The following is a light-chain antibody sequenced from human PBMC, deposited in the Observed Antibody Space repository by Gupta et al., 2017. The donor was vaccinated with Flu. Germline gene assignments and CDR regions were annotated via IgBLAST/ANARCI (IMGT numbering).Light chain of an antibody. CDR2: DVK. Sequence: SITISCTGTSSDVGAYDYVSWYQQHPGKAPKLMIYDVKNRPSGVSNRFSGTKSGNTASLSISGLQAEDEADYYCNSYASSNTYVFGTGTKVTVL. J-gene: IGLJ1*01. V-gene: IGLV2-14*04. CDR1: SSDVGAYDY. CDR3: NSYASSNTYV.